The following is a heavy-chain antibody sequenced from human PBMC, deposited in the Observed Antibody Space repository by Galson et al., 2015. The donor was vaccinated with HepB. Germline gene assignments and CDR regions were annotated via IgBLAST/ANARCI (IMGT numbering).Heavy chain of an antibody. CDR3: ARGRFYRQELSPNGTDV. D-gene: IGHD6-13*01. CDR1: GFTFSSYT. Sequence: SLRLSCAASGFTFSSYTMHWVRQAPGKGLEWVAVISYDGSNKYYADSVKGRFTISRDNSKNTLFLQMNSLRAEDTAVYYCARGRFYRQELSPNGTDVWGQGTTVTVSS. V-gene: IGHV3-30*04. CDR2: ISYDGSNK. J-gene: IGHJ6*02.